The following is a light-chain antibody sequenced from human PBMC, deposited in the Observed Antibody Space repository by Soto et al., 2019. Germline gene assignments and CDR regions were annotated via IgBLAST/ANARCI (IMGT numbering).Light chain of an antibody. V-gene: IGKV3-15*01. CDR2: GAS. CDR1: QNVGIY. J-gene: IGKJ1*01. Sequence: EIVMTQSPATLSVSPGERVTLSCRASQNVGIYVAWYQQKHGQAPRLLIWGASSSATGIPARFSGSGSGTEFSFTISGLQSEDLGVYYCQQYHNLWAFGQGTKVEIK. CDR3: QQYHNLWA.